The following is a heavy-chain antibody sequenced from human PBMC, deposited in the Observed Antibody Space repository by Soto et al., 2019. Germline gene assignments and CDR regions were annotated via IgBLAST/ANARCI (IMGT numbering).Heavy chain of an antibody. Sequence: GGSLRLSCAASGFTFSSYATSWVRQAPGKGLEWVSAISGSGGSTYYADSVKGRFTISRDSSKNTLSLQMNSLRAEVTAVYYCAKGLAYYYGSGSYWLDVWGKGTTVTVSS. D-gene: IGHD3-10*01. CDR1: GFTFSSYA. J-gene: IGHJ6*04. CDR2: ISGSGGST. V-gene: IGHV3-23*01. CDR3: AKGLAYYYGSGSYWLDV.